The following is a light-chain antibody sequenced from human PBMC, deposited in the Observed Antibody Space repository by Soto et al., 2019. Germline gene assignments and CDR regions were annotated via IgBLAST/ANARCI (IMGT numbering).Light chain of an antibody. J-gene: IGKJ4*01. CDR3: QQGDSIPLT. V-gene: IGKV1-39*01. CDR1: QTVSRY. CDR2: AAS. Sequence: DILMTEYPSSLSASFGDRFTITCLTSQTVSRYLNCYQQKTGKAPNLLIYAASSLQSGVPSRFSGSGSGKDFTITISSLQPEDSATYYCQQGDSIPLTFGGVTKVDIK.